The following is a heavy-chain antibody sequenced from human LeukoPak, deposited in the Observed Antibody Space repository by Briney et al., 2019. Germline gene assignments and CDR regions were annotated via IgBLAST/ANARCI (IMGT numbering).Heavy chain of an antibody. Sequence: ASVKVSCKASGYTFNTYGIIWVRQAPGQGLEWMGWISTYNGDTTYAQKLQGRVTLTTDASTSTAYMELRSLRSDDTAVYYCARESTGGSLEIDYWGQGTLVTVSS. V-gene: IGHV1-18*01. D-gene: IGHD2-8*02. CDR2: ISTYNGDT. CDR3: ARESTGGSLEIDY. J-gene: IGHJ4*02. CDR1: GYTFNTYG.